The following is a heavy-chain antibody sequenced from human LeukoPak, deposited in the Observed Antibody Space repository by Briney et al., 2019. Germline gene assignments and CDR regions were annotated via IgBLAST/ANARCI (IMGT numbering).Heavy chain of an antibody. CDR1: GFTFSSYS. CDR3: AKAHVPTMIRGVVSSD. V-gene: IGHV3-48*01. CDR2: ISSSSSTI. Sequence: GGSLRLSCAASGFTFSSYSMNWVRQAPGKGLEWVSYISSSSSTIYYADSVKGRFTISRDYSKDTLFLQMNSLRAEDTALYYCAKAHVPTMIRGVVSSDWGQGTLVTVSS. D-gene: IGHD3-10*01. J-gene: IGHJ4*02.